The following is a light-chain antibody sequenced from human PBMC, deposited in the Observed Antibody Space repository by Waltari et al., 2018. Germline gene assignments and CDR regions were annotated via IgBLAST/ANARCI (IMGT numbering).Light chain of an antibody. J-gene: IGKJ1*01. CDR2: ASY. CDR3: QHYNSYPWT. V-gene: IGKV1-5*03. CDR1: ESISSR. Sequence: DIQRTQSPSTLTASVGDRVRITCLDSESISSRFLAWSQQKPGKDPKLLIYASYSLESWVPSRFSGSGSGTEFSLTISSLQPDDCATYYCQHYNSYPWTFVRGTKVEIK.